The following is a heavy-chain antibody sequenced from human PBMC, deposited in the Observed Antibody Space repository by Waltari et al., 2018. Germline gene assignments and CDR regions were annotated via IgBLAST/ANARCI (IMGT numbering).Heavy chain of an antibody. Sequence: QVQLQQWGAGLLKPSETLSLTCAVYGGSFSGYYWSWIRQPSGKGLEWIGEINHSGSTNYNPSLKSRVTISVDTSKNQFSLKLSSVTAADTAVYYCARGSLVVPALMDVWGKGTTVTISS. J-gene: IGHJ6*03. CDR1: GGSFSGYY. CDR2: INHSGST. D-gene: IGHD2-2*01. CDR3: ARGSLVVPALMDV. V-gene: IGHV4-34*01.